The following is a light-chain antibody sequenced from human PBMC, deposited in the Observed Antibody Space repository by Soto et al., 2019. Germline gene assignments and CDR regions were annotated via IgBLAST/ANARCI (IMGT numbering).Light chain of an antibody. Sequence: DIQMTQSPSSLSASVGDRVTITCRASQGVGNDLGWFQQKPGKAPKPLIYVASRLQSGVPSRFSGSRSGTELTLTTNSLQPEDLATYYCLQHTTYPWTFGQGTKVEIK. CDR2: VAS. J-gene: IGKJ1*01. CDR1: QGVGND. CDR3: LQHTTYPWT. V-gene: IGKV1-17*01.